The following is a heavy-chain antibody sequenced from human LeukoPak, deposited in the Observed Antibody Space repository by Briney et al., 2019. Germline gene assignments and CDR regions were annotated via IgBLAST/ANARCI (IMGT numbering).Heavy chain of an antibody. CDR2: IIPILGIA. V-gene: IGHV1-69*04. D-gene: IGHD2-2*01. Sequence: GASVRVSCKASGGTFSSYTISWVRQAPGQGLEWMGRIIPILGIANSAQKFQGRVTITTDKSTSTAYMELSSLRSEDTAVYYCARDRCSSTSCFGSGYYYYYYGMDVWGQGTTVTVSS. J-gene: IGHJ6*02. CDR1: GGTFSSYT. CDR3: ARDRCSSTSCFGSGYYYYYYGMDV.